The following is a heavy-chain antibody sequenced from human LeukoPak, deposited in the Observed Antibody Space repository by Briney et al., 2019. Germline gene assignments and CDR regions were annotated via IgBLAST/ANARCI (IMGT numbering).Heavy chain of an antibody. CDR3: AKRGNKSWLFNP. J-gene: IGHJ5*02. D-gene: IGHD1/OR15-1a*01. CDR1: GGSFSGYY. Sequence: SETLSLTCAVSGGSFSGYYWSWIRQPPGKGLEWIGEINHSGSTNYNPSLKSRVTISVDTSKNQFSLKLSSVTAADTAVYYCAKRGNKSWLFNPWGQGTLVTVSS. CDR2: INHSGST. V-gene: IGHV4-34*01.